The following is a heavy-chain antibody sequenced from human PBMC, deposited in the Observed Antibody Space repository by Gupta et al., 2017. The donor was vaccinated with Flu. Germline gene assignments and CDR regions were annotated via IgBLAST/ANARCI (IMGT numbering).Heavy chain of an antibody. J-gene: IGHJ3*02. CDR1: GGSISSGGYY. Sequence: QVQLQESGPGLVKPSPTLSLTCTVSGGSISSGGYYWSWIRQHPGKGLEWIGYIYYSGSTYYNPSLKSRVTISVDTSKNQFSLKLSSVTAADTAVYYCARDRGSYYDSSGYSGDAFDIWGQGTMVTVSS. D-gene: IGHD3-22*01. CDR3: ARDRGSYYDSSGYSGDAFDI. V-gene: IGHV4-31*03. CDR2: IYYSGST.